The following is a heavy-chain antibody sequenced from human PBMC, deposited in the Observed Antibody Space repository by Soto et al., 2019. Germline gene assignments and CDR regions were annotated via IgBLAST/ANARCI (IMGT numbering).Heavy chain of an antibody. D-gene: IGHD3-10*01. Sequence: PGESLKISCKGSGYSFTTYWIAWVRQMPGKGLEWVGIIYPGDSDTRYSPSFEGHVTISVDKSISTAFLQWNSLKASDNAIYYCARHSTSAPKDDWGQGTLVTVS. CDR1: GYSFTTYW. CDR2: IYPGDSDT. V-gene: IGHV5-51*01. CDR3: ARHSTSAPKDD. J-gene: IGHJ4*01.